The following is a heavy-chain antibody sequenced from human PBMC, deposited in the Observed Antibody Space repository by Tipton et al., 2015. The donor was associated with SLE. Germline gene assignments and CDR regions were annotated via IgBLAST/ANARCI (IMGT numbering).Heavy chain of an antibody. CDR1: GGSISSSRYY. D-gene: IGHD6-19*01. CDR2: IYHSGTA. V-gene: IGHV4-39*07. CDR3: EAVAGRNAFDI. Sequence: TLSLTCTVSGGSISSSRYYWGWIRQPPGKGLEWIGSIYHSGTAYYNPPLKSRVTISVDTSKNQISLKLSSVTAADTAVYYCEAVAGRNAFDIWGQGTMVTVSS. J-gene: IGHJ3*02.